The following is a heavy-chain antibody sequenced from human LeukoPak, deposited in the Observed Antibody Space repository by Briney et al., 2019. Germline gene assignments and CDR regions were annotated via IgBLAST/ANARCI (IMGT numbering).Heavy chain of an antibody. CDR3: AKDLGVTTAHFDY. J-gene: IGHJ4*02. D-gene: IGHD3-16*01. V-gene: IGHV3-30*02. CDR2: IRYDGSNK. Sequence: GGSLRLSCAASGFTFSSYGMHWVRQAPGKGLEWVAFIRYDGSNKYYADSVKGRFTISRDNSKNTLYLQMNSLRPEDTAVYYCAKDLGVTTAHFDYWGQGTLVTVSS. CDR1: GFTFSSYG.